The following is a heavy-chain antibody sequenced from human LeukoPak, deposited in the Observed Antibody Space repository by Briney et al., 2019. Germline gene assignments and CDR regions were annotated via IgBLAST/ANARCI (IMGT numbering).Heavy chain of an antibody. D-gene: IGHD4-17*01. CDR2: INPSGGST. CDR3: ARTVYYYYYMDV. CDR1: GYTFTSYY. V-gene: IGHV1-46*01. J-gene: IGHJ6*03. Sequence: ASVKVSCKASGYTFTSYYMHWVRQAPGQGLEWMGIINPSGGSTSYAQKFQGRVTMTRDTSTSTVYMELRSLRSDDTAVYYCARTVYYYYYMDVWGKGTTVTVSS.